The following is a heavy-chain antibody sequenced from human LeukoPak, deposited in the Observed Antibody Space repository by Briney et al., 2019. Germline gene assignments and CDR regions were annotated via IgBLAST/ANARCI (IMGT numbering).Heavy chain of an antibody. Sequence: GGSLRLSCTVSGFTFRDYAMSWFRQAPGKGLEWVGFIRSHGYGGTTESAASVKGRFTISRDDSNITAYLQLNNLNTEDTAVYYCARGRGSGSSDPPTLFDYWGQGTLVIVSS. J-gene: IGHJ4*02. CDR2: IRSHGYGGTT. CDR1: GFTFRDYA. CDR3: ARGRGSGSSDPPTLFDY. V-gene: IGHV3-49*03. D-gene: IGHD3-10*01.